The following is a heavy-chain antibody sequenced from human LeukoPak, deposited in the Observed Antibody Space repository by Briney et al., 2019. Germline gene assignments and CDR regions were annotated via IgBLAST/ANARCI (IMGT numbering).Heavy chain of an antibody. CDR2: INPNSGGT. CDR1: GYTFTGYY. D-gene: IGHD3-10*01. Sequence: ASVKVSCKASGYTFTGYYMHWVRQAPGQGLEWMGWINPNSGGTNSSQKFQDRDTLTRDTSISTAYMELGSLRSDDTAVYYCARAYGSGSSYHPDYWGQGTLVTVSS. CDR3: ARAYGSGSSYHPDY. J-gene: IGHJ4*02. V-gene: IGHV1-2*02.